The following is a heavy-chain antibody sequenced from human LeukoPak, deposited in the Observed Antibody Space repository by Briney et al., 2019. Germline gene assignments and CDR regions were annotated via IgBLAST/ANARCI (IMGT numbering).Heavy chain of an antibody. J-gene: IGHJ3*02. CDR3: AKVVRGVLLTGAFDI. CDR2: ISGSGGST. D-gene: IGHD3-10*01. V-gene: IGHV3-23*01. CDR1: GFTFSSYA. Sequence: PGGSLRLSCAASGFTFSSYAMSWVRQAPGKGLEWVSAISGSGGSTYYADSVKGRFTISRDNSKNTLYLQMNSLRAEDTAVYYSAKVVRGVLLTGAFDIWGQGTMVTVSS.